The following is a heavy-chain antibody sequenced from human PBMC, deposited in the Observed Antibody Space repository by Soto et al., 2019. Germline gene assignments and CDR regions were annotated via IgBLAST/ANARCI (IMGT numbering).Heavy chain of an antibody. CDR3: ARRYSSAFDI. J-gene: IGHJ3*02. V-gene: IGHV4-59*08. Sequence: PSETLSLTCTVSGGSISSYYWSWIRQPQGKGLEWIGYIYYSGSTNYNPSLKSRVTISVDTSKNQFSLKLSSVTAADTAVYYCARRYSSAFDIWGQGTMVNVSS. CDR1: GGSISSYY. D-gene: IGHD6-13*01. CDR2: IYYSGST.